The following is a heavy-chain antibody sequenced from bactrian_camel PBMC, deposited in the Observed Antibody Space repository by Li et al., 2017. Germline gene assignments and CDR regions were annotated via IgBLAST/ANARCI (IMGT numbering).Heavy chain of an antibody. V-gene: IGHV3S53*01. CDR1: GFIFNRCA. CDR2: LSTDRTI. Sequence: HVQLVESGGGSVEPGGSLKLSCTVIGFIFNRCAMAWYRQAPGDGRELVASLSTDRTIKYSDSVKGRFTISRDNAKDTLYLQMNSLKIEDTAVYYCALGSSRQATMTARGKGTQVTVS. D-gene: IGHD3*01. J-gene: IGHJ4*01.